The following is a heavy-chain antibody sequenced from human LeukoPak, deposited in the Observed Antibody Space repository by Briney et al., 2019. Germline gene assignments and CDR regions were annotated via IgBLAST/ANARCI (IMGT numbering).Heavy chain of an antibody. CDR1: GFTFSSYG. Sequence: PGGSLRLSCAASGFTFSSYGMHWIRQAPGKGLEWVAFIRNDGTIIYNADSVKGRFTISRGNSKNTLYLQMNSLRADGTAVYYCAKDTPLCYFDYWGQGTLVTVSS. V-gene: IGHV3-30*02. CDR3: AKDTPLCYFDY. CDR2: IRNDGTII. D-gene: IGHD3-16*01. J-gene: IGHJ4*02.